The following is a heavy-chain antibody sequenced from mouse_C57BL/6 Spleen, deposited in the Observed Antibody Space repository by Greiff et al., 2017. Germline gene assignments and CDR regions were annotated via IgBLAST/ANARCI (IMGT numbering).Heavy chain of an antibody. J-gene: IGHJ4*01. D-gene: IGHD2-3*01. CDR2: IYPGDGDT. CDR1: GYAFSSSW. CDR3: ARPDGYYAYVGY. V-gene: IGHV1-82*01. Sequence: VMLVESGPELVKPGASVTISCKASGYAFSSSWMNWVKQRPGKGLEWIGRIYPGDGDTNYNGKFKGKATLTADKSSSTAYMQLSSLTSEDSAVYFCARPDGYYAYVGYWGQGTSVTVSS.